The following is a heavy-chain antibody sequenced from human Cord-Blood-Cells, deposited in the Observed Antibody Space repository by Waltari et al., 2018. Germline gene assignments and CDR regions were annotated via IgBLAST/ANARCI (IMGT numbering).Heavy chain of an antibody. CDR2: INHSGST. CDR1: GGSFSGYY. D-gene: IGHD2-2*01. J-gene: IGHJ4*02. CDR3: ARFEGYCSSTSCYYFDY. Sequence: QVQLQQWGAGLLKPSETLSLTCAVYGGSFSGYYWSWIRHPPGKGLEWIGEINHSGSTNYNPSLKSRVTISVDTSKNQFSLKLSSVTAADTAVYYCARFEGYCSSTSCYYFDYWGQGTLVTVSS. V-gene: IGHV4-34*01.